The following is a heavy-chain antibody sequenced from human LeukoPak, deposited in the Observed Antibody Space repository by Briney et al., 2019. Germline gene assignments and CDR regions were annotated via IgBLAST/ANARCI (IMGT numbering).Heavy chain of an antibody. D-gene: IGHD2-2*01. CDR3: AGGPKQQLLWGRPSNGFDP. V-gene: IGHV3-7*01. Sequence: GGSLRLSCAASGFTFSSYWMSWVRQAPGKGLEWVANIKQDGSEKYYVDSVKGRFTISRDNAKNSLYLQMNSLRAEDTAVYYCAGGPKQQLLWGRPSNGFDPWGQGTLVTVSS. CDR2: IKQDGSEK. CDR1: GFTFSSYW. J-gene: IGHJ5*02.